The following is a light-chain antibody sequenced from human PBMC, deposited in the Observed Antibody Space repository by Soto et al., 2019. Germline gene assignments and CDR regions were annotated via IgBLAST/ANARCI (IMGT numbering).Light chain of an antibody. Sequence: EIVMTQSPATLSLSPGQRATLSCRASQIVSNYLAWYQQKPGQAPRLLIYDASNRATGVPARFSGTGSGTDFTLTISRLQPEDFAIYYCQQRSDWPFTFGGGTKVDIK. CDR3: QQRSDWPFT. V-gene: IGKV3-11*01. CDR1: QIVSNY. CDR2: DAS. J-gene: IGKJ4*01.